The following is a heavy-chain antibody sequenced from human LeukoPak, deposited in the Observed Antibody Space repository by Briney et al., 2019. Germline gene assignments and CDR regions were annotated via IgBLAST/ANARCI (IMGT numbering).Heavy chain of an antibody. V-gene: IGHV4-59*01. CDR1: GGSISSYY. CDR3: ARCPDDYYDSSSYYLGSQKGCIAFDI. CDR2: IYYSGST. Sequence: SSETLSLTCTVSGGSISSYYWSWIRQPPGKGLEWIGYIYYSGSTNYNPSLKSRVTISVDTSKNQFSLKLSSVTAADTAVYYCARCPDDYYDSSSYYLGSQKGCIAFDIWGQGTMVTVSS. D-gene: IGHD3-22*01. J-gene: IGHJ3*02.